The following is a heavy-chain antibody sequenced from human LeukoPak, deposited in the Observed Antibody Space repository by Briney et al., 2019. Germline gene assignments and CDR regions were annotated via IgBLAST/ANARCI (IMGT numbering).Heavy chain of an antibody. D-gene: IGHD3-22*01. V-gene: IGHV5-51*03. Sequence: GEPLKISCKGSGYSFTSYWIGWVRQMPGKGLEWMGIIYPGDSDTRYSPSFQGQVTISADKSISTAYLQWSSLKASDTAMYYCARTYYYDSSGYSTAFDYWGQGTLVTVSS. CDR2: IYPGDSDT. J-gene: IGHJ4*02. CDR3: ARTYYYDSSGYSTAFDY. CDR1: GYSFTSYW.